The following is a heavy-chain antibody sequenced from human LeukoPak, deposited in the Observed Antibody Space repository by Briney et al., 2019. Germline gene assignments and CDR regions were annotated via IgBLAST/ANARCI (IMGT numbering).Heavy chain of an antibody. CDR1: GFTFSGYW. CDR3: TRGLNYYDLGSLEY. Sequence: GGSLRLSCAASGFTFSGYWMHWVRQAPGKGLVWVSRINSDGSSTSYADSVKGRFTISRDNAKNTLYLQMNSLRAEDTAVYYCTRGLNYYDLGSLEYWGQGTLVTVSS. D-gene: IGHD3-10*01. V-gene: IGHV3-74*01. CDR2: INSDGSST. J-gene: IGHJ4*02.